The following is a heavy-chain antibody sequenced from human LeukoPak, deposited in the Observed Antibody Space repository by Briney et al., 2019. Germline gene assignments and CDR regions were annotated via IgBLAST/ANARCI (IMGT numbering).Heavy chain of an antibody. CDR2: IIPIFGTA. CDR1: GGTFSSYA. CDR3: ARVILILEDRYGSGSPRNWYFDL. J-gene: IGHJ2*01. D-gene: IGHD3-10*01. Sequence: WGSVKVSCTASGGTFSSYAISWVRQAPGQGLEWMGGIIPIFGTANYAQKFQGRVTITADESTSTAYMELSSLRSEDTAVYYCARVILILEDRYGSGSPRNWYFDLWGRGTLVTVSS. V-gene: IGHV1-69*13.